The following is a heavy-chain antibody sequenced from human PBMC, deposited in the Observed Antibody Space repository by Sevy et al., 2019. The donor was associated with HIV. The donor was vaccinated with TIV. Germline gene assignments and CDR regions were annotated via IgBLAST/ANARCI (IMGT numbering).Heavy chain of an antibody. J-gene: IGHJ4*02. Sequence: GGSLRLSCAASGFTFSSYAMSWVRQAPGKGLEWVSAISGSGGSTYYADSVKGRFTISRDNSKNTLYLQMNSLRAEDTAVDYCATHPYYYGSGSYYNTFDYWGQGTLVTVSS. CDR3: ATHPYYYGSGSYYNTFDY. V-gene: IGHV3-23*01. CDR2: ISGSGGST. CDR1: GFTFSSYA. D-gene: IGHD3-10*01.